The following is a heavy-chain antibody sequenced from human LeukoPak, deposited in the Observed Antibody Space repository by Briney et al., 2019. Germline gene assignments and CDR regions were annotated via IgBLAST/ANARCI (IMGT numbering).Heavy chain of an antibody. CDR3: ARVRQYYYDSWDAFDI. Sequence: GASVKVSCKASGYTFTSYDINWVRQATGQGLEWMGWMNPNSGNTGYAQKFQGRVTITRNTSISTAYMELSSLRSEDTAVYYCARVRQYYYDSWDAFDIWGQGTMATVSS. CDR2: MNPNSGNT. V-gene: IGHV1-8*03. CDR1: GYTFTSYD. D-gene: IGHD3-22*01. J-gene: IGHJ3*02.